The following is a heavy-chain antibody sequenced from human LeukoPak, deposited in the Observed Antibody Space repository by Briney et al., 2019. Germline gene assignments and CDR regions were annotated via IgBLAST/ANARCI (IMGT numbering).Heavy chain of an antibody. CDR3: ARVGYSYGFPDY. CDR1: GGSFSGYY. CDR2: INHSGST. Sequence: PSETLSLTCAVYGGSFSGYYWSWIRQPPGKGLEWIGEINHSGSTNYNPSLKSRVTIPVDTSKNQFSLKLSSVTAADTAVYYCARVGYSYGFPDYWGQGTLVTVSS. D-gene: IGHD5-18*01. J-gene: IGHJ4*02. V-gene: IGHV4-34*01.